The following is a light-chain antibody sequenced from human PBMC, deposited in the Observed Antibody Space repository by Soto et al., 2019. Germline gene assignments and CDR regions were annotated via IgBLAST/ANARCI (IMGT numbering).Light chain of an antibody. V-gene: IGKV1-39*01. Sequence: DIQMTQSPSSLSACVGDRVTITCRASQNINTYLNWYQQKPGKAPKLLIYAASALRSGVPSRFSGSGSGTDFTLTISSLQPEDCATYYCQLSHSTPLMFGQGTKVDIK. CDR1: QNINTY. CDR2: AAS. CDR3: QLSHSTPLM. J-gene: IGKJ1*01.